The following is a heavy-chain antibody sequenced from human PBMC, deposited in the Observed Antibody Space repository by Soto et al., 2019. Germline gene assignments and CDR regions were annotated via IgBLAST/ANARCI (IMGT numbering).Heavy chain of an antibody. CDR2: INSDGSTT. CDR3: ARAGWYRFDY. J-gene: IGHJ4*02. D-gene: IGHD2-15*01. V-gene: IGHV3-74*01. Sequence: EVQLVESGGDLVQPGGSLRLSCAASGFTFGSYWMHWVRQAPGKGLVWVSRINSDGSTTNYGDSVKGRFTISRDNAKSTLYLQMNNLRAEDTAVYYCARAGWYRFDYWGQGTLLTVSS. CDR1: GFTFGSYW.